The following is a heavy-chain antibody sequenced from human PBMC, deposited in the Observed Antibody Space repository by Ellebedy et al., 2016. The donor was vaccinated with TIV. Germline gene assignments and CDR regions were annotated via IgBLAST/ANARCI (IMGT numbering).Heavy chain of an antibody. J-gene: IGHJ4*02. D-gene: IGHD6-13*01. Sequence: GGSLRLXXAASGFTFSSYGMHWVRQAPGKGLEWVAVIWYDGSNKYYADSVKGRFTISRDNSKNTLYLQMNSLRAEDTAVYYCARDRKGSSWYLFLDYWGQGTLVTVSS. CDR3: ARDRKGSSWYLFLDY. CDR1: GFTFSSYG. V-gene: IGHV3-33*01. CDR2: IWYDGSNK.